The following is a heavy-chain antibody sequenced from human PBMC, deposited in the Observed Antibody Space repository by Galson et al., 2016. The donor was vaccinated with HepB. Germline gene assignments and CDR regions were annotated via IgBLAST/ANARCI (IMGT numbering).Heavy chain of an antibody. CDR2: ISYDGSNK. CDR3: ASGYYYDSSGYYSDF. J-gene: IGHJ4*02. V-gene: IGHV3-30*09. CDR1: GFAFSDYY. Sequence: SLRLSCAASGFAFSDYYMSWIRQAPGKGLEWVAFISYDGSNKYYSDSVKGRFAISGDNSRNTLSLQMNSLRAEDTAVYYCASGYYYDSSGYYSDFWGQGTLVTVSS. D-gene: IGHD3-22*01.